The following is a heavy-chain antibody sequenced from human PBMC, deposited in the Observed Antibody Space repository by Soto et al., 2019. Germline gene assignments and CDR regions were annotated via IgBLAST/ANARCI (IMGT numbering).Heavy chain of an antibody. CDR3: ACVVADWLLTVEYYFYY. Sequence: PSETLSLTCTVSGGSISSGGYYWSWIRQHPGKGMEWIGYIYYSGSTYYNPSLKSRVTISVDSSKNYFFLKLSSVTAADTSVYFFACVVADWLLTVEYYFYYWGQGTLLTVAS. D-gene: IGHD3-9*01. CDR1: GGSISSGGYY. V-gene: IGHV4-31*03. J-gene: IGHJ4*02. CDR2: IYYSGST.